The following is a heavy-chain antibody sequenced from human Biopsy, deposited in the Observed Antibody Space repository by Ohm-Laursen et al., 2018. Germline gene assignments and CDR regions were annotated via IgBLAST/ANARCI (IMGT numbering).Heavy chain of an antibody. CDR3: AEGDWIYYFDY. V-gene: IGHV3-23*05. D-gene: IGHD2-21*02. Sequence: SLRLSCAASGFTVTSYAMTWARHAPGKGLERVSGIDGSGSSTYYADSVKGRFTISRDNSKNTLYLQMYSLRAEDTAVYYCAEGDWIYYFDYWGQGTLVTVSS. CDR2: IDGSGSST. CDR1: GFTVTSYA. J-gene: IGHJ4*02.